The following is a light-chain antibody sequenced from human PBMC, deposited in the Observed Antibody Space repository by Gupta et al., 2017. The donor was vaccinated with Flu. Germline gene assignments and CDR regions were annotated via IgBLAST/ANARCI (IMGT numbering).Light chain of an antibody. Sequence: EIVMTQSPATLSVSPGERATLSCRASQSVSSNLAWYQQKPGQAPRLLIYGASTRATGFPARFSGSGSGTEFTLTISSLQSEDFAVYYCQQENNCPFTFGHGTKVDIK. V-gene: IGKV3-15*01. CDR3: QQENNCPFT. CDR1: QSVSSN. J-gene: IGKJ3*01. CDR2: GAS.